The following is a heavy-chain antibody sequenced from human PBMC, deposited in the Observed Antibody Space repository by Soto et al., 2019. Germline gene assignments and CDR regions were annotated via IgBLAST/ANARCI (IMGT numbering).Heavy chain of an antibody. J-gene: IGHJ4*02. V-gene: IGHV1-69*13. D-gene: IGHD1-26*01. CDR2: IIPIFGTA. CDR3: ARVGRIVGATDGY. Sequence: GASVKVSCKASGGTFSSYAISWVRQAPEQGLEWMGGIIPIFGTANYAQKFQGRVTITADESTSTAYMELSSLRSEDTAVYYCARVGRIVGATDGYWGQGTLVTVSS. CDR1: GGTFSSYA.